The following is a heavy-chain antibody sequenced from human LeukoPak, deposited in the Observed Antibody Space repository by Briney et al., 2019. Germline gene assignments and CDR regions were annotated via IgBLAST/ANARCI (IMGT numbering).Heavy chain of an antibody. CDR3: AKGYSSGWYYFDY. CDR1: GFTFSSYS. J-gene: IGHJ4*02. CDR2: ISSTSSYI. V-gene: IGHV3-21*01. D-gene: IGHD6-19*01. Sequence: GGSLRLSCAASGFTFSSYSMNWVRQAPGKGLGWVSSISSTSSYIYYADSVKGRFTISRDNAKNSLLLQMNSLRAEDTAVYYCAKGYSSGWYYFDYWGQGTLVTVSS.